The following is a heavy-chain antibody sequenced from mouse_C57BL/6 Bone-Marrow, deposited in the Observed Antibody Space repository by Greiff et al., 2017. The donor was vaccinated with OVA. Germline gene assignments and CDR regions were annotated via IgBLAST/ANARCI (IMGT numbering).Heavy chain of an antibody. CDR3: ARAGGLRRAY. V-gene: IGHV1-50*01. J-gene: IGHJ2*01. CDR1: GYTFTSYW. D-gene: IGHD2-4*01. Sequence: QVQLQQSGAELVKPGASVKLSCKASGYTFTSYWMQWVKQRPGQGLEWIGEIDPSDSYTNYNQKFKGKATLTVDTSSSTAYMQLSSLTSEDSAVYYCARAGGLRRAYWGQGTTLTVSS. CDR2: IDPSDSYT.